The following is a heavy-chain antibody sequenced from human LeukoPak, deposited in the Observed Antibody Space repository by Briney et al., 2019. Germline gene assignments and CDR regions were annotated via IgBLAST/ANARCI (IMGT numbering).Heavy chain of an antibody. CDR3: ARGRCSSTSCRRFGY. Sequence: GGSLRLSCAASGFTFSSYSMNWVRQAPGKGLERVSSISSSSSYIYYADSVKGRFTISRDNAKNSLYLQMNSLRAEDTAVYYCARGRCSSTSCRRFGYWGQGTLVTVSS. CDR1: GFTFSSYS. D-gene: IGHD2-2*01. V-gene: IGHV3-21*01. J-gene: IGHJ4*02. CDR2: ISSSSSYI.